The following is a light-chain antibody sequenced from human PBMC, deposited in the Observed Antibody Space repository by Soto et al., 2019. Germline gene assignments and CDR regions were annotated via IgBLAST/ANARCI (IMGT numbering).Light chain of an antibody. CDR1: SSDVGSYNL. J-gene: IGLJ2*01. V-gene: IGLV2-23*01. CDR3: CSYSGSSSYVV. Sequence: QSALTQPASVSGSPGQSITLSCTGTSSDVGSYNLVSWYQLHPGKAPKLMIYEGTNRPSGVSNRFSGAKSGSTASLTTSGRQAEDEAAYYCCSYSGSSSYVVFGAGTKLTVL. CDR2: EGT.